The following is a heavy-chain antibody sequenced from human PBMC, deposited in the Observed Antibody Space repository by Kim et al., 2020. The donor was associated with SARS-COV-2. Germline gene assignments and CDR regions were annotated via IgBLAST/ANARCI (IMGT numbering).Heavy chain of an antibody. CDR1: GFTFSSYS. CDR2: ISSSGGST. J-gene: IGHJ6*02. V-gene: IGHV3-23*01. CDR3: AKDHCDGCGYYYYYYGMNV. D-gene: IGHD3-22*01. Sequence: VGSLRLSCAASGFTFSSYSMTWVRQAPGKGLEWVSAISSSGGSTYYADSVKGRFTISRDNSKNTLYLQMNSLRAEDTAVYYCAKDHCDGCGYYYYYYGMNVWCQGTPVSVSS.